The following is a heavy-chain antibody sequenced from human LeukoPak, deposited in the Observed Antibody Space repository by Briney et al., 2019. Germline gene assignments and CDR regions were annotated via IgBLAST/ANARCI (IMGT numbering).Heavy chain of an antibody. V-gene: IGHV4-59*01. CDR3: ATGRAYSSVDY. CDR2: IYYTGST. CDR1: GGSISSYY. Sequence: SETLSLTCTVSGGSISSYYWSWIRQPPGKGLEWIGCIYYTGSTNYNPSLKSRVTISVDTSKNQLSLKLSSVTAADTAVYYCATGRAYSSVDYWGQGTLVTVSS. J-gene: IGHJ4*02. D-gene: IGHD6-19*01.